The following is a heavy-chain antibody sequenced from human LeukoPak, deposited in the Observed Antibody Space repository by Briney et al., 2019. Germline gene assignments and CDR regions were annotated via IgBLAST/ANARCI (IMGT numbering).Heavy chain of an antibody. CDR2: IKQDGSEK. CDR3: AVELPLRYFDWHPEGGSVY. D-gene: IGHD3-9*01. V-gene: IGHV3-7*01. CDR1: GFTFSSYW. J-gene: IGHJ4*02. Sequence: PGGSLRLSCAASGFTFSSYWMSWVRQAPGKGLEWVANIKQDGSEKYYVDSVKGRFTISRDNAKNSLYLQMNSLRAEDTAVYYCAVELPLRYFDWHPEGGSVYWGQGTLVTVSS.